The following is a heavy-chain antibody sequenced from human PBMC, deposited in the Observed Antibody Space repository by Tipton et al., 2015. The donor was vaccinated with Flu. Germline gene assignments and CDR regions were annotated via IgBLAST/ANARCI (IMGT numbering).Heavy chain of an antibody. CDR2: IHPSGTT. D-gene: IGHD3-10*02. J-gene: IGHJ4*02. CDR3: ARLSYYDVDLKNFYFDY. Sequence: TLSLTCTVSSGSISSTGYFCAWIRQPPGKGLELIGSIHPSGTTYYNPSLKSRVTISVDTSKSQFSLKLRSVTAADTAVYYCARLSYYDVDLKNFYFDYWGQGALVTVSS. CDR1: SGSISSTGYF. V-gene: IGHV4-39*01.